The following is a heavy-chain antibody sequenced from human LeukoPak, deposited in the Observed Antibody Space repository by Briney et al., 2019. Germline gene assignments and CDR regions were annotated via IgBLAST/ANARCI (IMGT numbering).Heavy chain of an antibody. CDR2: INPNSGGT. J-gene: IGHJ4*02. V-gene: IGHV1-2*02. D-gene: IGHD2-2*01. CDR3: ATGQFHCSSTSCYIYYFDY. Sequence: ASVKVSCKASGYTFTGYYMHWVRQAPGQGLEWMGWINPNSGGTNYAQKFQGRVTMTEDTSTDTAYMELSSLRSEDTAVYYCATGQFHCSSTSCYIYYFDYWGQGTLVTVSS. CDR1: GYTFTGYY.